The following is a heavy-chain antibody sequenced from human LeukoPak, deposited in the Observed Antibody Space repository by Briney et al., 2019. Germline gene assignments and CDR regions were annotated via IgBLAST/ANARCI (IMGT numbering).Heavy chain of an antibody. Sequence: SVKVSCKASGGTFSSYAISWVRQAPGQGLEWMGGIIPIFGTANYAQKFQGRVTITADESTSTVYMELSSLRSEDTAVYYCARGGTPRPDYYMDVWGKGTTVTVSS. CDR2: IIPIFGTA. V-gene: IGHV1-69*13. CDR1: GGTFSSYA. D-gene: IGHD1-1*01. J-gene: IGHJ6*03. CDR3: ARGGTPRPDYYMDV.